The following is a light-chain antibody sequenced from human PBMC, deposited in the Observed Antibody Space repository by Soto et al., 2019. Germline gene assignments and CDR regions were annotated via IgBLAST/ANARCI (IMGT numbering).Light chain of an antibody. CDR3: QQFHAWPPYT. Sequence: EIVMTQSPATVSVSPGERATLFCRASQSFSTNLAWYQQKHCQPPTLLISGASTRAAGVPARFSGSGCETKFNLTINSRQSEEVAVYYCQQFHAWPPYTFGQGTKVEVK. V-gene: IGKV3-15*01. J-gene: IGKJ2*01. CDR2: GAS. CDR1: QSFSTN.